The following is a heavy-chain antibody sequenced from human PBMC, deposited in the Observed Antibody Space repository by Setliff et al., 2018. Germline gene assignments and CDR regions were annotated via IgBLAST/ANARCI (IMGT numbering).Heavy chain of an antibody. CDR1: GATFSSHG. CDR2: TIPMFGTT. Sequence: SVKVSCKASGATFSSHGISWVRQAPGQGLEWMGGTIPMFGTTEYAQKFQGRVTIITDESTSTAYMELSSLRSEDTAVYYCAREGVDSRSSTDYHYYMDVWGKGTTVTVSS. V-gene: IGHV1-69*05. D-gene: IGHD3-22*01. J-gene: IGHJ6*03. CDR3: AREGVDSRSSTDYHYYMDV.